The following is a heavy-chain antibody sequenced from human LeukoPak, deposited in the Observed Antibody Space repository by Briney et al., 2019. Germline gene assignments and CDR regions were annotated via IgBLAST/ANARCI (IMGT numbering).Heavy chain of an antibody. J-gene: IGHJ6*04. V-gene: IGHV1-2*04. CDR3: ARDGRPRVVNYGMDV. CDR2: INPNSGGT. Sequence: GASVKVSCKASGYTFTGYYMHWVRQAPGQGLEWMGWINPNSGGTNYAQKFQGWVTMTRDTSISTAYTELSRLRSDDTAVYYCARDGRPRVVNYGMDVWGKGTTVTVSS. CDR1: GYTFTGYY.